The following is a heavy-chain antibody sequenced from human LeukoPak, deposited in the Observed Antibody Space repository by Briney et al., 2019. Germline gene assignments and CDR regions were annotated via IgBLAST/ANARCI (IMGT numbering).Heavy chain of an antibody. Sequence: GGSLRLSCAAPGFTFSSYGMHWVRQAPGKGLEWVTFIRYDGSNKYYADSAKGRFTISRDNSKNTLYLQVNSLRTEDTAVYFCAKDDSTWGFDHWGQGTLVTVSS. CDR3: AKDDSTWGFDH. J-gene: IGHJ4*02. D-gene: IGHD5/OR15-5a*01. CDR1: GFTFSSYG. CDR2: IRYDGSNK. V-gene: IGHV3-30*02.